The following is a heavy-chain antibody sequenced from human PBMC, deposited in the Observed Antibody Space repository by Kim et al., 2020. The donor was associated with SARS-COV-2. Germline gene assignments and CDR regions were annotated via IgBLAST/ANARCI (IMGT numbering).Heavy chain of an antibody. V-gene: IGHV1-69*04. CDR3: ARDTPRRELLFAVSGPGS. J-gene: IGHJ4*02. Sequence: SVKVSCKASGGTFSSYAISWVRQAPGQGLEWMGRIIPILGIANYAQKFQGRVTITADKSTSTAYMELSSLRSEDTAVYYCARDTPRRELLFAVSGPGSWGQGTLVTVSS. CDR2: IIPILGIA. D-gene: IGHD1-26*01. CDR1: GGTFSSYA.